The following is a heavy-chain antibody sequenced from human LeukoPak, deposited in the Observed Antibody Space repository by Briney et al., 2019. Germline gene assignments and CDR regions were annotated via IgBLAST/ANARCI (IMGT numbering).Heavy chain of an antibody. CDR3: ARTVYGDYGDWFDP. Sequence: GGSLRLSCAASGFTFSSYWMTWIRQAPGKGLEWVANIKQDGSEKYYVDSVKGRFTISRDNAKNSLYLQMNSLRAEDTAMYYCARTVYGDYGDWFDPWGQGTLVTVSS. CDR2: IKQDGSEK. V-gene: IGHV3-7*01. J-gene: IGHJ5*02. D-gene: IGHD4-17*01. CDR1: GFTFSSYW.